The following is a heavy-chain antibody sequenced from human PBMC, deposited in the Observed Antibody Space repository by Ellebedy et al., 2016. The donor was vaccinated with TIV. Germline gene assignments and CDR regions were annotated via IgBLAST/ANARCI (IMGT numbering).Heavy chain of an antibody. CDR3: ARAIGSGSSY. Sequence: GESLKISXAASGFTFSSYWMQWVRQAPGKGLEWVANINQDGSEIHYVDSVKGRFTISRDNAENSLYLQMNSLRAQDTAVYYCARAIGSGSSYWGQGTLVTVSS. CDR1: GFTFSSYW. CDR2: INQDGSEI. D-gene: IGHD3-22*01. J-gene: IGHJ4*02. V-gene: IGHV3-7*01.